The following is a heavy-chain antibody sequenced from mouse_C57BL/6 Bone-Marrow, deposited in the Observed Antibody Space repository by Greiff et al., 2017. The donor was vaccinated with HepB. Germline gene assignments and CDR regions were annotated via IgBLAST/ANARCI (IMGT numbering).Heavy chain of an antibody. CDR3: AGDYYGNYGAY. V-gene: IGHV1-50*01. CDR2: IDPSDSYT. D-gene: IGHD2-1*01. CDR1: GYTFTSYW. Sequence: QVQLQQPGAELVKPGASVKLSCKASGYTFTSYWMQWVKQRPGQGLEWIGEIDPSDSYTNYNQKFKGKATLTVDTSSSTAYMQLSSLTSEDSAVYYCAGDYYGNYGAYWGQGTLVTVSA. J-gene: IGHJ3*01.